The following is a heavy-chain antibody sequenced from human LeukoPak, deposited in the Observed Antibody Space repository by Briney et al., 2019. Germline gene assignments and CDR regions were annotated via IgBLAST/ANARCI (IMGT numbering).Heavy chain of an antibody. J-gene: IGHJ5*02. CDR1: GGSFSGYY. CDR2: INHSGST. V-gene: IGHV4-34*01. Sequence: SETLSLTCAVYGGSFSGYYWSWIRQPPGTGLEWIGEINHSGSTNYNPSLKSRVTISVDTSKNQFSLKLSSVTAADTAVYYCARVRRRYYGSGSYYDNNWFDLWGQGTLVTVSS. D-gene: IGHD3-10*01. CDR3: ARVRRRYYGSGSYYDNNWFDL.